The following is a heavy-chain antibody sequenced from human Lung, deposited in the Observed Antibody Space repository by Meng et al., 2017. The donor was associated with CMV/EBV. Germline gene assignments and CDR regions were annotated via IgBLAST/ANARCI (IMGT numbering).Heavy chain of an antibody. CDR3: ATNSRTREWVYGMDV. V-gene: IGHV1-24*01. D-gene: IGHD2-2*01. Sequence: ASVKVSCKVSGYTLRDLSMHWVRQAPGKGLEWMGGFDPDDGETIYAQNFQGRVTMTEDTRTDTAYMGVGSLTFEDTAVYYCATNSRTREWVYGMDVWGQGTTVTVSS. J-gene: IGHJ6*02. CDR2: FDPDDGET. CDR1: GYTLRDLS.